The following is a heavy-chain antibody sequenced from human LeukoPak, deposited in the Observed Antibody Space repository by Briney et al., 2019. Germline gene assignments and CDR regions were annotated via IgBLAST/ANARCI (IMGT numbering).Heavy chain of an antibody. CDR1: GGSISSGDYY. J-gene: IGHJ6*02. CDR2: IYYSGST. V-gene: IGHV4-30-4*01. Sequence: PSETLSLTCTVSGGSISSGDYYWSWIRQPPGKGLEWIGYIYYSGSTYYNPSLKSRVTISVDTSKNQFSLKLSSVTAADTAVYYCASDRWYGYYYYGMDVWGQGTTVTVSS. D-gene: IGHD6-13*01. CDR3: ASDRWYGYYYYGMDV.